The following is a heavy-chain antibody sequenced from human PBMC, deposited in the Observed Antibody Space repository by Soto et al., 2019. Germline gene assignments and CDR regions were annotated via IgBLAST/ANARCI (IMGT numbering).Heavy chain of an antibody. CDR2: INAGGTSI. D-gene: IGHD3-10*01. V-gene: IGHV3-74*01. J-gene: IGHJ4*02. Sequence: GGSLRLSCAASGFTFSDYTMSWIRQAPGKGLEWVSRINAGGTSISYADSVKGRFTISRDNAKNTLYLQMDGLGVDDTAVYYCARAGSYRFDYWGLGTLVTVSS. CDR1: GFTFSDYT. CDR3: ARAGSYRFDY.